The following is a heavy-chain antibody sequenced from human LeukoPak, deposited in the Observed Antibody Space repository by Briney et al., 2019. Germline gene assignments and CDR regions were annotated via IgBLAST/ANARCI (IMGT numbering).Heavy chain of an antibody. V-gene: IGHV3-74*01. D-gene: IGHD4-23*01. Sequence: GGSLRLSCAASGFTFKLYWMHWVRQVPGKRPVWVSRINDDGSDTIYADSVRGRFTISRDNSKNTVYLQMNSLRAEDTAVYYCAGYGGNSFWGQGTPVTVSS. CDR1: GFTFKLYW. CDR2: INDDGSDT. CDR3: AGYGGNSF. J-gene: IGHJ4*02.